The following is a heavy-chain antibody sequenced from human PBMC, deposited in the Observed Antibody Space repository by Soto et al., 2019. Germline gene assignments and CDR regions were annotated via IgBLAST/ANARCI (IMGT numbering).Heavy chain of an antibody. V-gene: IGHV3-30-3*01. CDR3: ARAIVVVTAAPLDY. J-gene: IGHJ4*02. Sequence: QVQLVESGGGVVQPGRSLRLSCAASGFTFSSYAMHWVRQAPGKGLEWVAVISYDGSNKYYADSVKGRFTISRDNSKNTLYLQMNSLRAEDTAVYYCARAIVVVTAAPLDYWGQGTLVTFSS. D-gene: IGHD2-21*02. CDR1: GFTFSSYA. CDR2: ISYDGSNK.